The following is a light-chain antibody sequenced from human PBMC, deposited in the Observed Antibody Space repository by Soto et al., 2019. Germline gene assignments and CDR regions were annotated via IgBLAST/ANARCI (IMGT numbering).Light chain of an antibody. V-gene: IGKV1-33*01. CDR1: QGITNY. J-gene: IGKJ5*01. Sequence: DIQMTQSPSSLSASVGDRATITCQASQGITNYLNWYQQTPGKAPKLLIYGASNLETGVPSRCSGSGSGTDFTFTISSLQAEDIATYFCQRYDIVFTFGQGTRLEIK. CDR3: QRYDIVFT. CDR2: GAS.